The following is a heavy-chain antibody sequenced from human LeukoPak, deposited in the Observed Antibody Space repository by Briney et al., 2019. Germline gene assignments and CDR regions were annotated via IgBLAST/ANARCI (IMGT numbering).Heavy chain of an antibody. Sequence: SETLSLTCAVYGGSFSGYYWSWIRQPPGKGLEWIGEINHSGSTNYNPSLKSRVTISVDTSKNQFSLKLSSVTAADTAVYYCAREWLGLNWIDPWGQGTLVTVSS. CDR1: GGSFSGYY. D-gene: IGHD5-12*01. CDR3: AREWLGLNWIDP. V-gene: IGHV4-34*01. J-gene: IGHJ5*02. CDR2: INHSGST.